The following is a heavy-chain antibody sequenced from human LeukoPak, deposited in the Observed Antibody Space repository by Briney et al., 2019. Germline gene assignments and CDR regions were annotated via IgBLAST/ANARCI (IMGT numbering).Heavy chain of an antibody. D-gene: IGHD5-12*01. CDR3: ARLRRGYSGYEHYYYYYMDV. J-gene: IGHJ6*03. CDR2: INHSGST. CDR1: GGSFSGYY. Sequence: SETLSLTCAVYGGSFSGYYWSWIRQPPGKGLEWIGEINHSGSTNYNPSLKSRVTISVGTSKNQFSLKLSSVTAADTAVYYCARLRRGYSGYEHYYYYYMDVWGKGTTVTISS. V-gene: IGHV4-34*01.